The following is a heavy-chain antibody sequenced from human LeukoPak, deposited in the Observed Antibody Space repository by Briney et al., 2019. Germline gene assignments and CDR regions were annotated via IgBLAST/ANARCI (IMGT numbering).Heavy chain of an antibody. V-gene: IGHV3-30*02. CDR1: GFTFSKFA. J-gene: IGHJ4*02. CDR2: IGPDGSNK. CDR3: AKALFAGRHRQRDFDY. Sequence: GGSLRLSCVASGFTFSKFAMHWVRPAPGKGLEWLTFIGPDGSNKYYSDSVKGRFTISRDNSENTLYLQMNSLRPEDAAVYYCAKALFAGRHRQRDFDYWGQGSLVTVSS. D-gene: IGHD3-3*01.